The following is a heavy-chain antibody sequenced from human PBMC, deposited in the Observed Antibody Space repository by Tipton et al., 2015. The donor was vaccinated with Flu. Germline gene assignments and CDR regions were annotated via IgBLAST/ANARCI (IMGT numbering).Heavy chain of an antibody. Sequence: TLSLTCAVHGGSLSGSYWSWIRQFPGKGLEWLGEINDRGSINDNPPLKSRVMMSVEASKNEFSLRLTSVTAADAAVYYCARRTLSVSGVALDIWGQGTVVTVSS. V-gene: IGHV4-34*01. CDR3: ARRTLSVSGVALDI. J-gene: IGHJ4*02. CDR2: INDRGSI. CDR1: GGSLSGSY. D-gene: IGHD3-3*01.